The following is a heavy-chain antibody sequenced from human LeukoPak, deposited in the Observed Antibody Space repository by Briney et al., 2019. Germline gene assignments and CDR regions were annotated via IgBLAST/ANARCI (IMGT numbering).Heavy chain of an antibody. D-gene: IGHD2-2*01. V-gene: IGHV3-7*01. Sequence: PGGPLRLSCAASGFTFSSYWMSWVRQAPGKGLEWVANIKQDGSEKYYVDFVKDRVTISRDNAKTSLYLQMNSRRADDTAVYYCARYCSSTSCSIGNFDYWGQGTLVTVSS. CDR2: IKQDGSEK. J-gene: IGHJ4*02. CDR1: GFTFSSYW. CDR3: ARYCSSTSCSIGNFDY.